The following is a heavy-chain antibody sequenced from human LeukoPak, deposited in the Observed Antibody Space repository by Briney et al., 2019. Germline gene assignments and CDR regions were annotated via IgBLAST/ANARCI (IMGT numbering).Heavy chain of an antibody. CDR1: GGSISSYY. Sequence: PSETLSLTCTVSGGSISSYYWSWIRQPPGKGLEWIGYIYYSGSTNYNPSLKSRVTISVDTSKNQFSLKLSSVTAADTAVYYCARVRWFGDRWFDPWGQGTLVTVSS. CDR2: IYYSGST. CDR3: ARVRWFGDRWFDP. V-gene: IGHV4-59*12. D-gene: IGHD3-10*01. J-gene: IGHJ5*02.